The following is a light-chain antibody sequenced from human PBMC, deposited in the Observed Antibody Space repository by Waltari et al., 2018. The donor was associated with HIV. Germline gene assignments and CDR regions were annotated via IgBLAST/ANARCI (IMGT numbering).Light chain of an antibody. J-gene: IGLJ1*01. CDR1: TRDIGTYNY. CDR3: SSYAGNNNYV. CDR2: EVN. Sequence: QPALTHPPSASGSPGQSVTIPCPVTTRDIGTYNYFSWYQQHPGRAPNLLIYEVNKRPSGVPDRFSGSKSANTASLTVSGLQVADEADYYCSSYAGNNNYVFGSGTRVTVL. V-gene: IGLV2-8*01.